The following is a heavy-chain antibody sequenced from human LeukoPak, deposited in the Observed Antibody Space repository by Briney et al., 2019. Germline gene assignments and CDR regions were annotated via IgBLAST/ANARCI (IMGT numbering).Heavy chain of an antibody. CDR1: GGSFSGYY. J-gene: IGHJ5*02. V-gene: IGHV4-34*01. CDR2: INHSGST. D-gene: IGHD6-19*01. Sequence: PSETLSLTCAVYGGSFSGYYWSWIRQPPGKGLEWIGEINHSGSTNYNPSLKSRVTISVDTSKNQFSLKLSSVTAADTAVYYCARHRPYSSGRNWFDPWGQGTLVTVSS. CDR3: ARHRPYSSGRNWFDP.